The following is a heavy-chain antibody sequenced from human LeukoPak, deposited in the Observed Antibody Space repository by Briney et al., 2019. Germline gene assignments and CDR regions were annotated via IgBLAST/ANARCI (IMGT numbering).Heavy chain of an antibody. J-gene: IGHJ3*02. Sequence: ASVKVSCKVSGYTLTELSMHWVRQAPGKGLEWMGGFDPEDGETIYAQKFQGRVTMTEDTSTDTAYMELSSLRSEDTAVYYCATDNLQQLDDAFDIWGQGTMVTVSS. V-gene: IGHV1-24*01. CDR2: FDPEDGET. D-gene: IGHD6-13*01. CDR1: GYTLTELS. CDR3: ATDNLQQLDDAFDI.